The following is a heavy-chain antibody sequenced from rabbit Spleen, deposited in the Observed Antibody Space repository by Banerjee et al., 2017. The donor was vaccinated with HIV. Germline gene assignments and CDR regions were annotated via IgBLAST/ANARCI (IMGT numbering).Heavy chain of an antibody. Sequence: QEQLEESGGGLVKPEGSLTLTCTASGFSFSSSYYMCWVRQAPGKGLEYIACIYADSSGSTMYANWAKGRFTISKTSSTTVTLEMSSLTAADTATYFCARDTGSSFSSYGMDLWGPGTLVTVS. CDR1: GFSFSSSYY. CDR3: ARDTGSSFSSYGMDL. D-gene: IGHD8-1*01. J-gene: IGHJ6*01. CDR2: IYADSSGST. V-gene: IGHV1S45*01.